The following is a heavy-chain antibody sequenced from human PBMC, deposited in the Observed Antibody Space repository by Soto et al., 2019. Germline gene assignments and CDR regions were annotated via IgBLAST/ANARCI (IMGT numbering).Heavy chain of an antibody. J-gene: IGHJ5*02. CDR3: VHSLVAAGSDH. CDR2: IYWDDDE. V-gene: IGHV2-5*02. CDR1: GFSLTTSGVG. Sequence: QITLKESGPTLVKPTQTLTLTCTCSGFSLTTSGVGVGWIRQPPGKALEWLALIYWDDDERYSPSLKSRLTITKDTSKNQVVLTMTNMDPVDTASYYCVHSLVAAGSDHWGQGTLVTVSS. D-gene: IGHD6-13*01.